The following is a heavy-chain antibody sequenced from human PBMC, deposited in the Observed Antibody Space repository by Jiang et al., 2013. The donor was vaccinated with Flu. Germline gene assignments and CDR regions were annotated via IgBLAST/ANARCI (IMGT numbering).Heavy chain of an antibody. CDR1: GDSVSSNSAA. D-gene: IGHD6-19*01. CDR2: TYYRSKWYN. Sequence: SQTLSLTCAISGDSVSSNSAAWNWIRQSPSRGLEWLGRTYYRSKWYNDYAVSVKSRITINPDTSKNQFSLQLNSVTPEDTAVYYCARGEIAVAGPGAEYFQHWARAPWSPSPQ. J-gene: IGHJ1*01. V-gene: IGHV6-1*01. CDR3: ARGEIAVAGPGAEYFQH.